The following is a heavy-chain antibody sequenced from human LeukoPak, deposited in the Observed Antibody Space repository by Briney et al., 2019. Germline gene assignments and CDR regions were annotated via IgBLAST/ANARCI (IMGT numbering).Heavy chain of an antibody. J-gene: IGHJ4*02. CDR1: GFTVSSNY. Sequence: GGSLRLSCAASGFTVSSNYMSWVRQAPGKGLEWVSVIYSGGSTYYADSVKGRFTISRDNSKNTLYLQMNSLRAEDTAVYYCARATPQVGATCYFDYWGQGTLVTVSS. CDR3: ARATPQVGATCYFDY. V-gene: IGHV3-53*01. D-gene: IGHD1-26*01. CDR2: IYSGGST.